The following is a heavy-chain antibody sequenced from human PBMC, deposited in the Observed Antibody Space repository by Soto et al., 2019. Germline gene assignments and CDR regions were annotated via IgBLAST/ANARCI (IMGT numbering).Heavy chain of an antibody. CDR1: GGTISSGSYY. Sequence: SETLSLTCTVSGGTISSGSYYWSWIRQPPGKGLEWIGYTYYSGSANYNPSFKSRVTMSVDTSRIQFSLQLSSVTAADTAVYYCARTKYGSGSYYKRYSFDYWGQGSLVTVSS. V-gene: IGHV4-61*01. D-gene: IGHD3-10*01. CDR2: TYYSGSA. CDR3: ARTKYGSGSYYKRYSFDY. J-gene: IGHJ4*02.